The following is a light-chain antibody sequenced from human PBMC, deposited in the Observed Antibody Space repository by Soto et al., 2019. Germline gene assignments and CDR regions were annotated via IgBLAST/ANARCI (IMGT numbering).Light chain of an antibody. Sequence: QMTQSPSSLSASVGDSVTITCRASQSISSYLNWYQQKPGKAPKLLIYAASSLQSGVPPRFSGSGSGTDFTLTISSLQPEDFATDYCQQSFSTPPTFGQGTKVDIK. V-gene: IGKV1-39*01. J-gene: IGKJ1*01. CDR2: AAS. CDR3: QQSFSTPPT. CDR1: QSISSY.